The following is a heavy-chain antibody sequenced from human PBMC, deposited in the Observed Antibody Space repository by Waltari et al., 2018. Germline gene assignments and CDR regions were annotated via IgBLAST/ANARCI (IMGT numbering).Heavy chain of an antibody. D-gene: IGHD5-12*01. V-gene: IGHV1-46*01. Sequence: QVQLVQSGAEVKQPGASVKVSCKASGYTFTSSYMHWVRPAPGQGLEWMGIINPSGGSTSYAQKFQGRVTMTRDTSTSTVYMELSSLRSEDTAVYYCARDLNIVATTYRDAPAGYWGQGTLVTVSS. CDR1: GYTFTSSY. J-gene: IGHJ4*02. CDR2: INPSGGST. CDR3: ARDLNIVATTYRDAPAGY.